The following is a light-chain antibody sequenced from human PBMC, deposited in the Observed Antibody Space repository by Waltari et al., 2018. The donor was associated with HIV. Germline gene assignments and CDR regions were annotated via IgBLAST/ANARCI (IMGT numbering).Light chain of an antibody. CDR1: QSVRTK. CDR3: QQYDYWPPWT. J-gene: IGKJ1*01. Sequence: VITQSPATLSVSPGDRTTLPCRASQSVRTKLAWYQQKPGQPPRLLIYGASTRATGIAARFSGSGSGTEFTLTINGLQSEDYAVYYCQQYDYWPPWTFGQGTKVEMK. V-gene: IGKV3-15*01. CDR2: GAS.